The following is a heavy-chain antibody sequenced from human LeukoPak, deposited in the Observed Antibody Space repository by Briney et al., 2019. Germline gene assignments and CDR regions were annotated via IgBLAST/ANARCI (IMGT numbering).Heavy chain of an antibody. J-gene: IGHJ4*02. CDR1: GDSISSGGYY. CDR2: IYYSGST. D-gene: IGHD5-18*01. V-gene: IGHV4-31*03. CDR3: ARGDTVLPSHC. Sequence: PSETPSLTCTVSGDSISSGGYYWSWIRQHPGKGLEWIGYIYYSGSTYYNPSLKSRVTISVDTSKNQFSLKLSSVTAADTAVYYCARGDTVLPSHCWGQGTLVTVSS.